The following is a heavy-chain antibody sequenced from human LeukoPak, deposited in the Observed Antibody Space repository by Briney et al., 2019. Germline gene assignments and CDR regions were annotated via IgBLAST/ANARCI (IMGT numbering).Heavy chain of an antibody. CDR2: IYISGST. D-gene: IGHD3-22*01. V-gene: IGHV4-61*02. J-gene: IGHJ5*02. CDR1: GGSVSSSSYY. CDR3: ARTGYYDSRSWFDP. Sequence: SETLSLTCTVSGGSVSSSSYYWSWIRQPAGKGLEWIGRIYISGSTNYNPSLKSRVTMSVDTSKNQFSLKLSSVTAADTAVYYCARTGYYDSRSWFDPWGQGTLVTVSS.